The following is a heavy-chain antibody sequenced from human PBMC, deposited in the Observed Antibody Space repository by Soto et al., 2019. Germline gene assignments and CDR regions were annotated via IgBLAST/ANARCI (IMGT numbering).Heavy chain of an antibody. CDR1: GYSFASYW. CDR2: IYPGDSDT. D-gene: IGHD2-2*03. CDR3: ARNRSVSLGFYYDRMDV. Sequence: PGESLKISCQGSGYSFASYWIGWVRQMPGKDLEWMGIIYPGDSDTRYSPSFQGQVTISADKSLRTAYLQWTSLKASDTALYYCARNRSVSLGFYYDRMDVWGQGTTVTVSS. J-gene: IGHJ6*02. V-gene: IGHV5-51*01.